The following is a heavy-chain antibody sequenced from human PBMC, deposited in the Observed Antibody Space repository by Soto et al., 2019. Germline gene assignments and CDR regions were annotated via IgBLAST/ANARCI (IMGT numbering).Heavy chain of an antibody. CDR2: ILSDGNNK. Sequence: QVQLVESGGGVVQPGMSLRLSCAASGFTFSSYGMHWVRQAPGKGLELVAGILSDGNNKFYADSVKGRFTISRDHSKHTLYVQMDSMRVEDTDVYYCAKGRGNYWAIDSWGQGTLVTVSS. J-gene: IGHJ4*02. CDR3: AKGRGNYWAIDS. D-gene: IGHD1-7*01. CDR1: GFTFSSYG. V-gene: IGHV3-30*18.